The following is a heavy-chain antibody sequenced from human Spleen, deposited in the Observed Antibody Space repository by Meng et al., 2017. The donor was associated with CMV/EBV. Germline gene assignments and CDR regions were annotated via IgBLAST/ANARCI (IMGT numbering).Heavy chain of an antibody. D-gene: IGHD1-26*01. J-gene: IGHJ4*02. CDR2: MNPHSGKT. CDR3: ARVGYSNYADY. V-gene: IGHV1-8*03. CDR1: GYTFNTYD. Sequence: ASVKVSCKASGYTFNTYDINWVRQVTGQGLEWMGWMNPHSGKTGYALKFQGRVTITMDTSISTTYMELSSLTSEDTAVYSCARVGYSNYADYWGQGTLVTVSS.